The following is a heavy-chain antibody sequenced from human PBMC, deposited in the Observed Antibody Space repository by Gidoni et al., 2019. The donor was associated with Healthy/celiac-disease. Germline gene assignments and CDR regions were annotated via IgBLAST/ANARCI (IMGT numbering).Heavy chain of an antibody. J-gene: IGHJ6*03. CDR2: IWYDGSNK. Sequence: QVQLVESGGGVVQPGRSLRLSWAASGFTFRSYGMHWVRQAPGKGLEWVAGIWYDGSNKYKADSVKGRFTISRDNSKNTLYLQMNSLRAEDTAVYYCARGGITIFGVVKIYYYYYMDVWGKGTTVTVSS. D-gene: IGHD3-3*01. CDR1: GFTFRSYG. CDR3: ARGGITIFGVVKIYYYYYMDV. V-gene: IGHV3-33*01.